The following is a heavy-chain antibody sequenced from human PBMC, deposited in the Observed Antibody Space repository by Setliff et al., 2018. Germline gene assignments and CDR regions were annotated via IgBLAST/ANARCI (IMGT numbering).Heavy chain of an antibody. D-gene: IGHD1-26*01. Sequence: GESLKISCKGSGYTFTNYWIAWVRQMPGKGLEYMGIIYPADSDTTYSPSFQGQVTISADKSINTAYLQWSSLKASDTAIYYCARVGPLTDDAFDFWGQGTPVTVSS. CDR2: IYPADSDT. CDR3: ARVGPLTDDAFDF. V-gene: IGHV5-51*01. J-gene: IGHJ4*02. CDR1: GYTFTNYW.